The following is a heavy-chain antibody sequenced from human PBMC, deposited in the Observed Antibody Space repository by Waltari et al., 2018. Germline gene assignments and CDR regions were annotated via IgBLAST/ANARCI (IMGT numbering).Heavy chain of an antibody. V-gene: IGHV3-66*02. J-gene: IGHJ4*02. D-gene: IGHD5-18*01. CDR3: ARARDEETAMVYFDR. CDR2: IYDAGST. CDR1: GFTVISNH. Sequence: EVQLVESGGGLVHPGGSLRLSCAASGFTVISNHRGWVRQAPGKGLEWDSIIYDAGSTFYPDAVRGRFTISRDNSKNTVHLQMNSLRVEDTAIYYCARARDEETAMVYFDRWGQGTLVSVSS.